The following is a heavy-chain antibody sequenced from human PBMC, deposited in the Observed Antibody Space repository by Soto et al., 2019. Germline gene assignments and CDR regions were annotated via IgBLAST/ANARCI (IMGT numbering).Heavy chain of an antibody. D-gene: IGHD3-3*01. V-gene: IGHV3-33*01. CDR3: LRDSTPDGVFIALFDY. Sequence: PWGLMRVSCGALGVTIGSYGMHWVSKATGKGLEWVAVIWYDGSNKYYADSVKGRFTISRDNSKNTLYLQMNSLRAEDTAVYYCLRDSTPDGVFIALFDYWCPGTLVTVS. J-gene: IGHJ4*02. CDR1: GVTIGSYG. CDR2: IWYDGSNK.